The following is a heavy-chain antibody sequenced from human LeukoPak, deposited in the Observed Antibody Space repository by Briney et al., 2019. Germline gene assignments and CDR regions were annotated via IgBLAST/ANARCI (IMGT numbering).Heavy chain of an antibody. D-gene: IGHD3-10*01. CDR3: ARDSMVRGVTRGFDP. Sequence: GGSLRLSCAASGFTFSSYSMNWVRQAPGKGLEWVSSISSSSSYIYYADSVKGRFTISRDNAKNSLYLQMNSLRAEDTAVYYCARDSMVRGVTRGFDPWGQGTLVTVSS. J-gene: IGHJ5*02. CDR1: GFTFSSYS. CDR2: ISSSSSYI. V-gene: IGHV3-21*01.